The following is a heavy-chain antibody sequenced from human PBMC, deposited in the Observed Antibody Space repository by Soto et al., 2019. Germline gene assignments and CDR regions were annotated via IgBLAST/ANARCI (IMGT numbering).Heavy chain of an antibody. Sequence: SQTLSLTCAISGDSVSSNSAAWNWIRQSPSRGLEWLGRTYYRSKWYNDYAVSVKSRITINPDTSKNQFSLQLNSVTPEDTAEYYCARLPYYYDSSGYYSDYYYYGMDVWGQGTTVTVSS. CDR2: TYYRSKWYN. CDR3: ARLPYYYDSSGYYSDYYYYGMDV. CDR1: GDSVSSNSAA. V-gene: IGHV6-1*01. J-gene: IGHJ6*02. D-gene: IGHD3-22*01.